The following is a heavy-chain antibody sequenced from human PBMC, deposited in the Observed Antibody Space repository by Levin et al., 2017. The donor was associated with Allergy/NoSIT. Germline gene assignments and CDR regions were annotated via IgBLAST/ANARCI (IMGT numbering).Heavy chain of an antibody. V-gene: IGHV3-9*01. J-gene: IGHJ3*02. D-gene: IGHD3-10*01. CDR3: ARDNIGLPDAFDI. CDR2: ISWNSGSI. CDR1: GFTFDDYA. Sequence: GGSLRLSCAASGFTFDDYAMHWVRQAPGKGLEWVSGISWNSGSIGYADPVKGRFTISRDNAKNSLYSQMNSLRTEDTALYYCARDNIGLPDAFDIWGQGTMVIVSS.